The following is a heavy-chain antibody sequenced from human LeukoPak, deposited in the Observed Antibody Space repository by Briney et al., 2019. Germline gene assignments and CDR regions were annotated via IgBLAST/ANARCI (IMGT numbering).Heavy chain of an antibody. J-gene: IGHJ4*02. V-gene: IGHV3-33*08. Sequence: GGSLRLSCAASGFTFSSYAMSWVRQAPGKGLEWVAVIWYDGSNKYYADSVKGRFTISRDNSKNTLYLQMNSLRAEDTAVYYCARDAGDIAVALGGYWGQGTLVTVSS. CDR2: IWYDGSNK. CDR1: GFTFSSYA. CDR3: ARDAGDIAVALGGY. D-gene: IGHD6-19*01.